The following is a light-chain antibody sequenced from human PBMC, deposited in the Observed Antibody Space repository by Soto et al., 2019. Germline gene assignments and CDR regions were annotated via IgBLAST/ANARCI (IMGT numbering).Light chain of an antibody. J-gene: IGLJ2*01. V-gene: IGLV1-51*02. CDR3: GTWDSSLSAVV. CDR1: SSNIGSNY. Sequence: QSVLTQPPSVSGAPGQRVTISCSGSSSNIGSNYVYWYQQLPGTAPKLLIYENNKRPSGIPDRFSGSKSGTSATLGITGLQAGDEADYYCGTWDSSLSAVVFGGGTKVTVL. CDR2: ENN.